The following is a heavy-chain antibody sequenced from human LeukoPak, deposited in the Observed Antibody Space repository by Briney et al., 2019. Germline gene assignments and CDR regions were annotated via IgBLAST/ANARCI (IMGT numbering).Heavy chain of an antibody. Sequence: SETLSLTCTVSGXSISSGDYYWSWIRQPPGKGLEWIGYIYYSGSSYYIPSLKSRVTMSVDTSKNQFSLRLSSVTAADTAVHYCARQIYGDLYYFDYWGQGTLVTVSS. CDR3: ARQIYGDLYYFDY. D-gene: IGHD4-17*01. V-gene: IGHV4-30-4*01. CDR2: IYYSGSS. J-gene: IGHJ4*02. CDR1: GXSISSGDYY.